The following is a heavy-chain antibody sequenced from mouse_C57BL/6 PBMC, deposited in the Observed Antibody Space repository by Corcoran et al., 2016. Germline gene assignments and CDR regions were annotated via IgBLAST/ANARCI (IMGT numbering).Heavy chain of an antibody. D-gene: IGHD1-1*01. Sequence: EVQLQQSGPVLVKPGASVKMSCKASGYTFTDYYMNWVKQSHGKSLEWIGVINPYNGGTSYNQKFKGKATLTVDKSSSTAYMELNSLTSEDSAVYYCARSITTVVDYWYFDVWGTGTTVTVSS. V-gene: IGHV1-19*01. J-gene: IGHJ1*03. CDR3: ARSITTVVDYWYFDV. CDR2: INPYNGGT. CDR1: GYTFTDYY.